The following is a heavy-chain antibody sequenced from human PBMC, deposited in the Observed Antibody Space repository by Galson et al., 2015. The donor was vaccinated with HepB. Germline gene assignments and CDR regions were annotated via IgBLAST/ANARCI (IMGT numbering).Heavy chain of an antibody. J-gene: IGHJ4*02. V-gene: IGHV1-3*01. CDR2: INAGNGNT. CDR1: GYTFTSYA. Sequence: SVKVSCKASGYTFTSYAMHWVRQAPGQRLEWMGWINAGNGNTKYSQKFQGRVTITRDTSASTAYMELSSLRSEDTAVYYCARDGSGRRRLDYWGQGTLVTVSS. CDR3: ARDGSGRRRLDY. D-gene: IGHD1-26*01.